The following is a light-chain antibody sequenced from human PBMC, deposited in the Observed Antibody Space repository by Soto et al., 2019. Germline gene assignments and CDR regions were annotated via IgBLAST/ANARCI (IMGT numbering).Light chain of an antibody. CDR3: QQYGSSPLT. CDR1: QSVSSSY. Sequence: EIVLTQSPGTLSLSPGERATLSCRASQSVSSSYLAWYQQKPGQAPRLLIYGASSRATGIPDRFSSSGSGKDFTLTITRLEPEDFAVYYCQQYGSSPLTFGGGTKVDIK. J-gene: IGKJ4*01. CDR2: GAS. V-gene: IGKV3-20*01.